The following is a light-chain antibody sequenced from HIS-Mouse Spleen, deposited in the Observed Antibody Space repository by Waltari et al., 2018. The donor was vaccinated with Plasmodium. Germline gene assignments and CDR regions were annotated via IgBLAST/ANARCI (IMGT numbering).Light chain of an antibody. CDR1: RSDVGSYNL. CDR3: CSYAGSSTWV. V-gene: IGLV2-23*01. Sequence: QSALTQPASVSGSPGQSLTLSCTGTRSDVGSYNLVPWYQQNPGKAPKLLFYAGSKRPSGVSNRFSGSKSGNTASLTISGLQAEDEADYYCCSYAGSSTWVFGGGTKLTVL. CDR2: AGS. J-gene: IGLJ3*02.